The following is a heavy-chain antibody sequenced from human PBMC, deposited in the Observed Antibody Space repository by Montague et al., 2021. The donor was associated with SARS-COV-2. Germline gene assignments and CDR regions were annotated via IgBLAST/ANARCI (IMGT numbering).Heavy chain of an antibody. J-gene: IGHJ3*01. CDR3: ARHLPREFFDF. Sequence: SETLSLTCTVSGGYVTSYGYFWDWIRQSPGKGPEWIGDISYSGVIFYTASLRSRVTISVDTSRNQFSLILTSVTAADTAVYYCARHLPREFFDFWGQGAMVTVSS. V-gene: IGHV4-39*01. CDR2: ISYSGVI. CDR1: GGYVTSYGYF.